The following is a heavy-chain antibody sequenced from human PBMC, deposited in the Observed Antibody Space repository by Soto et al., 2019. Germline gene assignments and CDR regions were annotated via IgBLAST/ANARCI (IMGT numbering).Heavy chain of an antibody. Sequence: GASVKVSCKAAGGTFSRYAFSWLRQSPGQGLEWMGGTIPVFGTAKYAQKFQGRVTITADKSTSTAYMELRSLTSEDTAVYYCARADFGGVISYYFFYVMDVWGQGTTVTVSS. J-gene: IGHJ6*02. CDR3: ARADFGGVISYYFFYVMDV. V-gene: IGHV1-69*06. CDR2: TIPVFGTA. CDR1: GGTFSRYA. D-gene: IGHD3-3*01.